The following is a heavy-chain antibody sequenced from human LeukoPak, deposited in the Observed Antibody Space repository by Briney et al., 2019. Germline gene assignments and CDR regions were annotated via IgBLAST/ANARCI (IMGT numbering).Heavy chain of an antibody. J-gene: IGHJ6*03. CDR1: GFTFSTFR. D-gene: IGHD3-22*01. V-gene: IGHV3-30*18. CDR3: AKDYYDSSGYAPTDYYYYYMDV. CDR2: ISDDGSNK. Sequence: GSLRLSCAASGFTFSTFRMYWVRQAPGKGLEWVALISDDGSNKYYADSVKGRFTISRDNSKNTVFLQMNSLRPEDTAVYYCAKDYYDSSGYAPTDYYYYYMDVWGKGTTVTVSS.